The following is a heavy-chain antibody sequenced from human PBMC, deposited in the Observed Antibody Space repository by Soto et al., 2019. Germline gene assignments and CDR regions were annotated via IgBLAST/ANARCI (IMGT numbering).Heavy chain of an antibody. CDR3: ARWTWYPVLRAFDY. Sequence: GGSLRLSCAASGFTFSSYWMSWVRQAPGKGLEWVANIKQDGSEKNYVDSVKGRFIISRDNDKNSLYLQMNSLRAEDTAVYYCARWTWYPVLRAFDYWGQGTLVTVSS. J-gene: IGHJ4*02. V-gene: IGHV3-7*05. D-gene: IGHD6-13*01. CDR2: IKQDGSEK. CDR1: GFTFSSYW.